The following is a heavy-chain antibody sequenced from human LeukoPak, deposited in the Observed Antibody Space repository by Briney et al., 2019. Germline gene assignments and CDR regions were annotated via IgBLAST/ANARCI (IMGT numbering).Heavy chain of an antibody. V-gene: IGHV4-39*01. CDR1: GGSISSSSYY. J-gene: IGHJ4*02. CDR2: IYYSGST. Sequence: SETLSLTCTVSGGSISSSSYYWGWIRQPPGKGLEWIGSIYYSGSTYYNPSLKSRVTISVDTSKNQFSLKLSSVTAADTAVYYCARVDRTQQLAGYWGQGTLVTVSS. D-gene: IGHD6-13*01. CDR3: ARVDRTQQLAGY.